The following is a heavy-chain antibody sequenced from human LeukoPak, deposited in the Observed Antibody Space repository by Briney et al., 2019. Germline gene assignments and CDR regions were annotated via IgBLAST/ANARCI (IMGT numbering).Heavy chain of an antibody. Sequence: PSETLSLTCTVSGGSISSYYWSCIRQPPGNGLEWIGYIYYSGSTNYNPSLKSRVTISVDTSKNQFSLNLNSVTAADTAMYYCARDKGKYYGSGSWFDPWGQGTLVTVSS. CDR3: ARDKGKYYGSGSWFDP. V-gene: IGHV4-59*12. D-gene: IGHD3-10*01. J-gene: IGHJ5*02. CDR1: GGSISSYY. CDR2: IYYSGST.